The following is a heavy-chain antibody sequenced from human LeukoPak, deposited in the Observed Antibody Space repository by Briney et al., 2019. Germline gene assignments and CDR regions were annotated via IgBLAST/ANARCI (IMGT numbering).Heavy chain of an antibody. CDR1: GDSVSRNSAA. CDR3: ARFTNRSGSYCDAFDY. V-gene: IGHV6-1*01. CDR2: TYYRSKWYN. D-gene: IGHD3-10*01. Sequence: QSQTLSLTCAISGDSVSRNSAAWNWIRQSPSRGLEWLGRTYYRSKWYNDYAVSVKSRITINPDTSKNQFSLQLNSVTPEDTAVYYCARFTNRSGSYCDAFDYWGQGTLVTVSS. J-gene: IGHJ4*02.